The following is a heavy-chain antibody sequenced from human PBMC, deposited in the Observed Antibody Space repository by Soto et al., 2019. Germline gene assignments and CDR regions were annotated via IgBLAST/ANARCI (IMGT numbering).Heavy chain of an antibody. CDR3: ARGGQWLSWGTFDY. V-gene: IGHV4-59*01. CDR2: IYYSGST. D-gene: IGHD6-19*01. Sequence: GTLCLTCTVSGGSISSYYWSGMRQPPGKGLEWIGYIYYSGSTNYNPSLKSRVTISVDTSKNQFSLKLSSVTAADTAVYYCARGGQWLSWGTFDYSGQATLVTVPS. J-gene: IGHJ4*02. CDR1: GGSISSYY.